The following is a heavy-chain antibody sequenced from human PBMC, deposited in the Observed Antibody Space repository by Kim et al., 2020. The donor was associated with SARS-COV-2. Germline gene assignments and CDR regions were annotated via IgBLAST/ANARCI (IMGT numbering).Heavy chain of an antibody. CDR3: VKDVTLTTLVTLDAFDI. Sequence: GGSLRLSCSASGFTFSSYAMHWVRQAPGKGLEYVSAISSTGGSTYYSDSVKGRFTISRDNSKNTLYLQMSSLRAEDTAVYYCVKDVTLTTLVTLDAFDIWGQGTMVTVSS. J-gene: IGHJ3*02. D-gene: IGHD4-17*01. CDR1: GFTFSSYA. V-gene: IGHV3-64D*06. CDR2: ISSTGGST.